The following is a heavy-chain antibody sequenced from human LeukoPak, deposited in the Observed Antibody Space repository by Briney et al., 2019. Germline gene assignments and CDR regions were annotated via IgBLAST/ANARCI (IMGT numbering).Heavy chain of an antibody. J-gene: IGHJ4*02. V-gene: IGHV1-18*01. CDR2: INAYNGNT. CDR3: ARVHICSGWSNYFDY. D-gene: IGHD6-19*01. CDR1: GYTFTSYG. Sequence: ASVKVSCTAPGYTFTSYGISWVRQAPGQGLEWMGWINAYNGNTNYAQKLQGRVTMTTDTSTSTAYMELRSLRSDDTAVYYCARVHICSGWSNYFDYWGQGAMVTVSS.